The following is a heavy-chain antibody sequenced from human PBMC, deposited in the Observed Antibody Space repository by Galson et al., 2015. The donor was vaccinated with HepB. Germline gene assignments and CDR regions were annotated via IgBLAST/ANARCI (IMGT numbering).Heavy chain of an antibody. CDR1: GDSISNDRW. J-gene: IGHJ4*02. V-gene: IGHV4-4*03. D-gene: IGHD3-10*01. CDR2: AYHSGGT. Sequence: RRTLSLTCAVSGDSISNDRWWSWVRQPPGEGLEWIGEAYHSGGTNYRPSLKSRVTISVDKSRNQFSLKLTSVTAADTAVYYCARAKEGRGYFDYWGQGTLVTVSS. CDR3: ARAKEGRGYFDY.